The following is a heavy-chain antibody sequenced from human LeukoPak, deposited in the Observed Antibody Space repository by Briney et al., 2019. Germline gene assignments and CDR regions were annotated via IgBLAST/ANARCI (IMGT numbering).Heavy chain of an antibody. CDR2: ISGSGGNK. CDR1: GFTFSSYA. Sequence: PGGSLRLSCAASGFTFSSYAMSWVRQAPGKGLEWVSGISGSGGNKYYADSVKGRFTISRDNSKNTLYLQMNSLRAEDTAVYYCAKDPSLSDDSSGYYYHYWGRGTLFTVSS. CDR3: AKDPSLSDDSSGYYYHY. D-gene: IGHD3-22*01. V-gene: IGHV3-23*01. J-gene: IGHJ4*02.